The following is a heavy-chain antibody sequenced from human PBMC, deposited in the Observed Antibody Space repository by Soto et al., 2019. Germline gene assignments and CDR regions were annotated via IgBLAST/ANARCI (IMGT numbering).Heavy chain of an antibody. CDR2: IYYTGNT. D-gene: IGHD3-22*01. V-gene: IGHV4-39*01. CDR1: GGSLSNSNYY. J-gene: IGHJ4*02. Sequence: TSETLSLTCNVAGGSLSNSNYYLGWLRQPPGKGLEWIGSIYYTGNTYYNPSLKSRVTISVDTSKNQFSLKLDSVTAADTAVYFCERHSIWLLLSDYWGQGSLVTVSS. CDR3: ERHSIWLLLSDY.